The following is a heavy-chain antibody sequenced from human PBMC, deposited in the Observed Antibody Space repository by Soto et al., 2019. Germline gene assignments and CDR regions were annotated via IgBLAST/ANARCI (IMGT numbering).Heavy chain of an antibody. CDR2: IAPGNGNT. CDR3: AKGSRMWTPDY. Sequence: ASVKVSCKASGYTFTDYAIHWVRQAPGQRLEWMGWIAPGNGNTKYSQNFQGRVTITRDTSATTAYMALSSLRSEDTAVYYCAKGSRMWTPDYWGQGTLVTVSS. CDR1: GYTFTDYA. V-gene: IGHV1-3*01. J-gene: IGHJ4*02. D-gene: IGHD2-21*01.